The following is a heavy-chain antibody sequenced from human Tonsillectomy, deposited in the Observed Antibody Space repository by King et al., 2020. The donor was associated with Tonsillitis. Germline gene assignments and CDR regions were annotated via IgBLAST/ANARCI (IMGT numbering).Heavy chain of an antibody. CDR3: AKGYDFWSGYYAFGI. CDR1: GFTFRSYA. D-gene: IGHD3-3*01. V-gene: IGHV3-23*04. CDR2: ISGGDGST. Sequence: VQLVESGGGLVQPGGSLRLSCAASGFTFRSYAMSWVRQAPGKGLEWVSTISGGDGSTYYADSVKGRFTISSDNSKNTLYLQMNSLRVEDTAVYYCAKGYDFWSGYYAFGIWGQGTMVTVSS. J-gene: IGHJ3*02.